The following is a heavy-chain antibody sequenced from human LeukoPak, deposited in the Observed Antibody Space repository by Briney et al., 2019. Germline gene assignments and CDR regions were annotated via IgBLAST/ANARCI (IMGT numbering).Heavy chain of an antibody. J-gene: IGHJ4*02. V-gene: IGHV4-4*07. D-gene: IGHD2-2*01. CDR3: ARAYATGRSDY. Sequence: SETLSLTCTVSGGSISGYFWSWIRQPAGKGLEWIGCIYSSGSTNYNPSLKGRVTMSVDTSNNQFSLKLSSLTAADTAVYYCARAYATGRSDYWGQGTLVTVSS. CDR2: IYSSGST. CDR1: GGSISGYF.